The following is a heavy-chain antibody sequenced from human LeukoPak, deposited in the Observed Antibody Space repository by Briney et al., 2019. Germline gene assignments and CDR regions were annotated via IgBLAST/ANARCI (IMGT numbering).Heavy chain of an antibody. Sequence: GGSLRLSCAASGFTFSSYWMSWVRQAPGKGLEGVANIKQDGSGKYYVDSVKGRFTISRDNAKNSLYLQMNSLRAEDTAVYYCAREGPEGITMVRGVIAWFDPWGQGTLVTVSS. CDR2: IKQDGSGK. D-gene: IGHD3-10*01. V-gene: IGHV3-7*01. J-gene: IGHJ5*02. CDR3: AREGPEGITMVRGVIAWFDP. CDR1: GFTFSSYW.